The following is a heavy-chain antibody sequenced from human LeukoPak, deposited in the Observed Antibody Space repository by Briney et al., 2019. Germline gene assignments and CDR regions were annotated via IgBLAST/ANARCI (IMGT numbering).Heavy chain of an antibody. Sequence: QPEGSLRLSCAASGFIFSSHAMVWVRQAPGKGLEWVSFISHDGSESFHTESVKGRFTISRDNFKNTVDLQVSGLKEEDTAVYYCARDWGQRGVGATLANWGQGTLVIVSS. J-gene: IGHJ4*02. V-gene: IGHV3-30-3*01. CDR2: ISHDGSES. CDR1: GFIFSSHA. CDR3: ARDWGQRGVGATLAN. D-gene: IGHD1-26*01.